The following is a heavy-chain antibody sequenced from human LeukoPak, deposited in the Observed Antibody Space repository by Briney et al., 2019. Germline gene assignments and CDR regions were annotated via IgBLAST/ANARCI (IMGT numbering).Heavy chain of an antibody. Sequence: GGSLRLSCAASGFTFSSYAMSWVRQAPGKGLEWVSAIRGSGGGTYHADSVKGRFTISRDNSKNTLYLQMNSLRDEDTALYYCAKAGIGVVGYFDYWGQGTLVTVSS. V-gene: IGHV3-23*01. CDR2: IRGSGGGT. CDR3: AKAGIGVVGYFDY. J-gene: IGHJ4*02. CDR1: GFTFSSYA. D-gene: IGHD6-19*01.